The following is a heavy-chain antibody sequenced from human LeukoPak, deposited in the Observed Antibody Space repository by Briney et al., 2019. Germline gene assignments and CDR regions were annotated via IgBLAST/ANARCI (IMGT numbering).Heavy chain of an antibody. Sequence: GGSLRLSCAGSGFSFSGAWMSWVRQAPGKGLEWVGRIKSRTDGGTTDYASPVKGRFAISRDDSKNTLYLQMKSLKTEDTAVYYCTSITPAGYLDYWGQGTLVTVSS. J-gene: IGHJ4*02. CDR1: GFSFSGAW. V-gene: IGHV3-15*01. CDR3: TSITPAGYLDY. CDR2: IKSRTDGGTT. D-gene: IGHD6-13*01.